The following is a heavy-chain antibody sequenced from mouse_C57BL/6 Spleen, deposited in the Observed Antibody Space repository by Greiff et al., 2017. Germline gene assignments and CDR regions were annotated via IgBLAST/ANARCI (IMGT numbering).Heavy chain of an antibody. Sequence: EVMLVESGGDLVKPGGSLKLSCAASGFTFSSYGMSWVRQTPDKRLEWVATISSGGSYTYYPDSVKGRFTISRDNAKNTLYLQMSSLKSEDTAMYYCARNEGVLRRGYFDVWGTGTTVTVSS. D-gene: IGHD1-1*01. CDR1: GFTFSSYG. CDR3: ARNEGVLRRGYFDV. CDR2: ISSGGSYT. V-gene: IGHV5-6*02. J-gene: IGHJ1*03.